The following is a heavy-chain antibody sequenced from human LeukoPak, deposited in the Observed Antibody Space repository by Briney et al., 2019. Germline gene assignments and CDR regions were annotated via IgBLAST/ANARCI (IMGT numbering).Heavy chain of an antibody. CDR1: GFTFSSYG. D-gene: IGHD3-10*02. V-gene: IGHV3-30*03. CDR3: TRGFDVFDY. Sequence: GRSLRLSCAASGFTFSSYGMHWVRQAPGKGLEWVAVISYDGSNKYYADSVKGRFTISRDNAKNSLYLQMNSLRVEDTAMYYCTRGFDVFDYWGQGTVVTVSS. J-gene: IGHJ4*02. CDR2: ISYDGSNK.